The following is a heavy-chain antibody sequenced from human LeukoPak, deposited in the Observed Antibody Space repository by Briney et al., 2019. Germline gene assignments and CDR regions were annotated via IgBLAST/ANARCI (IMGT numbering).Heavy chain of an antibody. V-gene: IGHV4-30-4*08. J-gene: IGHJ3*02. Sequence: PSQTLSLTCTVSGGSISSGDYYWSWIRQPPGKGLEWIGYIYYSGSTYHNPSLKSRVTISVDTSKNQFSLKLSSVTAADTAVYYCASLVGATIIAFDIWGQGTMVTVSS. CDR2: IYYSGST. CDR1: GGSISSGDYY. CDR3: ASLVGATIIAFDI. D-gene: IGHD1-26*01.